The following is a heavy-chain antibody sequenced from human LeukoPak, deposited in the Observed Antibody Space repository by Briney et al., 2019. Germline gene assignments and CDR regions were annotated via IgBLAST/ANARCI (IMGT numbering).Heavy chain of an antibody. CDR3: AKARELVPAASGKYYFVY. V-gene: IGHV3-30*02. Sequence: GGSLRLSCAASGFTFSSYGMHWVRQAPGKGLEWVAFIRYDGSNKYYADSVKGRFTLYRDNSKNTLSTHRNSQRAEYTGVYYCAKARELVPAASGKYYFVYWGQGTLVTVSS. J-gene: IGHJ4*02. CDR1: GFTFSSYG. CDR2: IRYDGSNK. D-gene: IGHD2-2*01.